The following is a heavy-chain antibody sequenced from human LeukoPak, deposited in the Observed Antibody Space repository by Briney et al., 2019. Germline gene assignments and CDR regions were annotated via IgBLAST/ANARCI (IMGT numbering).Heavy chain of an antibody. J-gene: IGHJ4*02. CDR3: ARDGYSGSFLNS. D-gene: IGHD1-26*01. CDR2: IWYDGSNE. CDR1: GSSFTTRG. V-gene: IGHV3-33*01. Sequence: PGTSLRLSCVASGSSFTTRGMHWVRQAPGRGLEWVALIWYDGSNENYAESVKGRFTISRDNSRNTLYLQMNSLRAQETAVYYCARDGYSGSFLNSWGERTLVTVSS.